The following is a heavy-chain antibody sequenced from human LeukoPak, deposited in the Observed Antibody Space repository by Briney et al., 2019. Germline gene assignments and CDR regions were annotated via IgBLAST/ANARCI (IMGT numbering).Heavy chain of an antibody. V-gene: IGHV3-23*01. D-gene: IGHD4-17*01. CDR3: ARXLMTTVPCFDY. CDR1: GFTFSSYA. Sequence: GGSLRLSCAASGFTFSSYAMNWVRRAPGKGLEWVSGITGSGGSTDYAESVKGRFTISRDNSKNTLYLQMNSLRAEDTAVYYCARXLMTTVPCFDYWGQGTLVTVSS. J-gene: IGHJ4*02. CDR2: ITGSGGST.